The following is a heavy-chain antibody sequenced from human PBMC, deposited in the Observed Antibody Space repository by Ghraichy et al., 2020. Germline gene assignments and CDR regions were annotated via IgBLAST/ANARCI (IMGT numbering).Heavy chain of an antibody. CDR3: ARAGGETYYFYFPMDV. CDR2: IYHTGRT. CDR1: EYSISSGYY. Sequence: SETLSLICSVSEYSISSGYYWAWIRQPPGKNLEWIVTIYHTGRTYFNPSLKNRVTISLDSSKNQFSLLVTSVTAADTAMYYCARAGGETYYFYFPMDVWGQGTMVTVSS. D-gene: IGHD1-14*01. V-gene: IGHV4-38-2*02. J-gene: IGHJ6*02.